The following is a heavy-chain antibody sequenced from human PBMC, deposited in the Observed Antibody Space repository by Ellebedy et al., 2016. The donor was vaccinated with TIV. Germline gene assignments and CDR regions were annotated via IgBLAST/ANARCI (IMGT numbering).Heavy chain of an antibody. CDR2: IVGSGDNT. CDR3: ARAIYDFDY. CDR1: GFTFSSYA. Sequence: GESLKISXAASGFTFSSYAMSWVRQAPGKGLEWVSSIVGSGDNTFYADSVKGRFTISRDNSKNTLYLQMNSLRPDDTAVYYCARAIYDFDYWGQGTLVTVSS. D-gene: IGHD2/OR15-2a*01. V-gene: IGHV3-23*01. J-gene: IGHJ4*02.